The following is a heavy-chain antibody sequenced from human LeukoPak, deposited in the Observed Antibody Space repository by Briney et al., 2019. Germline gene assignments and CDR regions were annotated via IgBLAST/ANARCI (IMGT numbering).Heavy chain of an antibody. CDR2: IYHSGST. V-gene: IGHV4-38-2*02. Sequence: SETLSLTCTVSGYSISSGYYWGWIRQPPGKGLEWIGSIYHSGSTYYNPSLKSRVTISVDTSKNQFSLKLSSVTAADTAVYYCARDSYSSSSLGSDYWGQGTLVTVSS. D-gene: IGHD6-6*01. CDR1: GYSISSGYY. CDR3: ARDSYSSSSLGSDY. J-gene: IGHJ4*02.